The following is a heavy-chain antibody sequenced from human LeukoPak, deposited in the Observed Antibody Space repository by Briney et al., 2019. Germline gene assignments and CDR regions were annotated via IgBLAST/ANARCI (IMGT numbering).Heavy chain of an antibody. V-gene: IGHV3-23*01. CDR3: AKDRFGWQRGFDS. J-gene: IGHJ4*02. CDR2: ISGTWGAT. Sequence: GGSLRLSCATSGFTFSDHAMTWVRQPPGKGLEWVSAISGTWGATNYADSVNGRVTISRDNSKNTLYLQMSSLRAEDTALYYCAKDRFGWQRGFDSWGQGTLVTVSS. CDR1: GFTFSDHA. D-gene: IGHD6-19*01.